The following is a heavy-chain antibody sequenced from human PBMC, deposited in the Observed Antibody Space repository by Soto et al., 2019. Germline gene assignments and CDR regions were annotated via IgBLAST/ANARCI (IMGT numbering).Heavy chain of an antibody. V-gene: IGHV4-34*01. J-gene: IGHJ4*02. Sequence: QVQLQQWGAGLLKPSETLSLTCAVYGGSFSGYYWSWIRQPPGKGLEWIGEINHSGSTNYNPSLKLLVTISVDTSKNQFSLKLSSVTAADTAVYYCARGGAGRYPSRGYYFDYWGQGTLVTVSS. CDR2: INHSGST. D-gene: IGHD3-9*01. CDR1: GGSFSGYY. CDR3: ARGGAGRYPSRGYYFDY.